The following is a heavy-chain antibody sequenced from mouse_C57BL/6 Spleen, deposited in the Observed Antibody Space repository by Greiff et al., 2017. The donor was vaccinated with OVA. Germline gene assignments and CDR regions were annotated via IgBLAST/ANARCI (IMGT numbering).Heavy chain of an antibody. CDR1: GFTFSDYY. J-gene: IGHJ4*01. CDR3: ARHGGDGCCLYAMDY. V-gene: IGHV5-12*01. CDR2: ISNGGGST. Sequence: EVQVVESGGGLVQPGGSLKLSCAASGFTFSDYYMYWVRQTPEKRLEWVAYISNGGGSTYYPATVKGRFTISRDNAKNTLYLQMSRLESEDTAMYYCARHGGDGCCLYAMDYWGQGTSVTVSS. D-gene: IGHD2-3*01.